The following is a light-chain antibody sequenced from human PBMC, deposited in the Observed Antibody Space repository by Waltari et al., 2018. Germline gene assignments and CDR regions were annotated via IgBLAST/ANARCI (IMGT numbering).Light chain of an antibody. CDR1: SSTTGAGYA. Sequence: QSVLTQPPSVSGAPGQRVTISCTGGSSTTGAGYAVHWYQQVPGTAPKLLIYGNINRPSGVPDRFSGFKSGTSASLAITGLQAEDEADYYCQSYDSSLSGAVVFGGGTKLTVL. CDR3: QSYDSSLSGAVV. CDR2: GNI. J-gene: IGLJ2*01. V-gene: IGLV1-40*01.